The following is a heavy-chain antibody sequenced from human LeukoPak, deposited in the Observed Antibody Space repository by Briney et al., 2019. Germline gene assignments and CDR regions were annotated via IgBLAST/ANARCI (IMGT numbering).Heavy chain of an antibody. V-gene: IGHV3-23*01. Sequence: QSGGSLRLSCAASGFTFSSYAMSWVRQAPGKGLEWVSAISGSGGSTYCADSVKGRFTISRDNSKNTLYLQMNSLRAEDTAVYYCAKVEYYYDSSGYPHHYFGYWGQGTLVTVSS. CDR3: AKVEYYYDSSGYPHHYFGY. CDR2: ISGSGGST. J-gene: IGHJ4*02. CDR1: GFTFSSYA. D-gene: IGHD3-22*01.